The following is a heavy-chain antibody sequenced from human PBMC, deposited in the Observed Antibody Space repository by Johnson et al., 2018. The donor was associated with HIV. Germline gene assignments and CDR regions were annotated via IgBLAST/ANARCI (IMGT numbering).Heavy chain of an antibody. J-gene: IGHJ3*02. CDR1: GFTFSSYA. V-gene: IGHV3-30-3*01. CDR3: VRRFYDSSAFDI. Sequence: VQLVESGGGVVQPGTSLSLSCAASGFTFSSYAMHWVRQAPGKGLEWMGCISYDRSNKYFTDSVRGRFTISRDNSKNTLFLQMNSLRAEDTAVYYCVRRFYDSSAFDIWGQVTLVTVSS. CDR2: ISYDRSNK. D-gene: IGHD3-22*01.